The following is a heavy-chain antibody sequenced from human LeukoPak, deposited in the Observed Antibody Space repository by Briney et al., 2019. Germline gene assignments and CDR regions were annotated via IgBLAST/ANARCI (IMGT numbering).Heavy chain of an antibody. CDR3: ARAGVWDSSDTSGYHNGAFDI. D-gene: IGHD3-22*01. Sequence: GASVKVSCKASGYTFTDYYMHWVRQPPGQGLEWMGRIKPNSGGTNYGQKFQGRVTMTRDTSISIAYMELSNLRSDDTAVYYCARAGVWDSSDTSGYHNGAFDIWGQGTMVTVSS. J-gene: IGHJ3*02. V-gene: IGHV1-2*06. CDR2: IKPNSGGT. CDR1: GYTFTDYY.